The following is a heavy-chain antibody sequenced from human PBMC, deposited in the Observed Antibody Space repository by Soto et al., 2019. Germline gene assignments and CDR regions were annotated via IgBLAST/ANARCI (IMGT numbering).Heavy chain of an antibody. CDR1: GFTFSSYG. V-gene: IGHV3-30*03. Sequence: QVQLVEAGGGVVQPGRSLRLSCAASGFTFSSYGMHCVRQAPGKGLEWVSVISKDGNVKYYAESVKGRFTISRDNFKNTLYLQMNILGAEDTAAYYCTGEVASVYWGQGTLVTVSS. CDR3: TGEVASVY. J-gene: IGHJ4*02. CDR2: ISKDGNVK. D-gene: IGHD2-8*02.